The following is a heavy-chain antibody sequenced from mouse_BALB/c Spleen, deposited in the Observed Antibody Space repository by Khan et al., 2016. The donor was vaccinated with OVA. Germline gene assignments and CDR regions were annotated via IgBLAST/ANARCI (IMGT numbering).Heavy chain of an antibody. CDR1: GYIFTDYV. CDR2: IYPGSGDI. Sequence: QVQLQQSGPELVKPGASVKMSCKASGYIFTDYVLTWVKQRTGQGLEWIGEIYPGSGDIYYNDTFKGKATLTADMSSNTAYIQLNSLTSEDSAVYCCARGGYGTSGAYWGQGTLVTVSA. J-gene: IGHJ3*01. V-gene: IGHV1-81*01. D-gene: IGHD1-1*01. CDR3: ARGGYGTSGAY.